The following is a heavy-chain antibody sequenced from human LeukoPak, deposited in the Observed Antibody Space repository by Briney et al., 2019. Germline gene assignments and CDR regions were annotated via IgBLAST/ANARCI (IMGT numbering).Heavy chain of an antibody. D-gene: IGHD6-13*01. CDR2: ISAYNGNT. CDR3: ARDMSSSSWYYFDL. V-gene: IGHV1-18*01. J-gene: IGHJ2*01. CDR1: GYTFTSYG. Sequence: GASVKVSCTASGYTFTSYGINWVRQAPGQGLEWMGWISAYNGNTNYAQKLQGRVTMTTDTSTSTAYMELRSLRSDDTAVYYCARDMSSSSWYYFDLWGRGTLVTVSS.